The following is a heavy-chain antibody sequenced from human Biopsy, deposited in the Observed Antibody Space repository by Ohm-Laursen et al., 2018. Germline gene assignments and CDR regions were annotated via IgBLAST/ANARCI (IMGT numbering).Heavy chain of an antibody. D-gene: IGHD2-15*01. J-gene: IGHJ4*02. CDR2: INQSGRT. CDR3: GNEVHGRDY. V-gene: IGHV4-34*08. Sequence: PSETLSLTCAVYGKTFSDYHWSWIRQPPGKGLEWIGQINQSGRTNYNPSLKSRVNISADKSNNQFSLKLTSVTSADTAVYFCGNEVHGRDYWGLGALVTVSS. CDR1: GKTFSDYH.